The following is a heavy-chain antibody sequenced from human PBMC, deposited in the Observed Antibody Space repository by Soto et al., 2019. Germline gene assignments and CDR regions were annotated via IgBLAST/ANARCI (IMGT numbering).Heavy chain of an antibody. Sequence: SETLSLTCTVSGGSISSGGYYWSWIRQHPGKGLEWIGYIYYSGSTYYNPSLKSRVTISVDTSKNQFSLKLSSVTAADTAVYYCARVPGYGGNSRGYYFDYWGQGTLVTVSS. J-gene: IGHJ4*02. CDR3: ARVPGYGGNSRGYYFDY. CDR1: GGSISSGGYY. V-gene: IGHV4-31*03. D-gene: IGHD2-21*02. CDR2: IYYSGST.